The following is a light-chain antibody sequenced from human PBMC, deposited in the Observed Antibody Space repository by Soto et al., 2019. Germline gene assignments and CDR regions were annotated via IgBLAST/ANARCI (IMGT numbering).Light chain of an antibody. Sequence: EIVLSQSPGILSLSPGERATLSCRASQTVSGNYLAWYQQKPGQSPRLLIYGSSDRATGIPDRFSGSGSGTDFTLTINRVEPEDFAVYYCQQYGSSPPYTFGQGTTLEI. CDR3: QQYGSSPPYT. CDR1: QTVSGNY. CDR2: GSS. J-gene: IGKJ2*01. V-gene: IGKV3-20*01.